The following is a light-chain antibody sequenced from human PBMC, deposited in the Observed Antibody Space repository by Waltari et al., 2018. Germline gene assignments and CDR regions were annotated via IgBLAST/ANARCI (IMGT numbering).Light chain of an antibody. J-gene: IGLJ7*01. CDR1: TDAVPSGFF. V-gene: IGLV7-43*01. CDR3: LLYYAGSHV. Sequence: TVVTQEPSLTVSPGGPITLTCASSTDAVPSGFFASWFQQKTAQAPRSLVYSTNFRHSWTPDRFSGSLLGGKAALTLSGVQPEDEADYYCLLYYAGSHVFGGGTHLTVL. CDR2: STN.